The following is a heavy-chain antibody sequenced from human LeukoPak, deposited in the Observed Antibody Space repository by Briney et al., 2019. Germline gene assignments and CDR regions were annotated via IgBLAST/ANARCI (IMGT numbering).Heavy chain of an antibody. CDR1: GFTFSSYG. V-gene: IGHV3-30*02. CDR3: AREGYSYSYSYYYYMDV. Sequence: GGSLRLSCAASGFTFSSYGMHWVRQAPGKGLEWVTFIQYDGSNKYYADSVKGRFTISRDNSKNTLYLQMNSLRAEDTAVYYCAREGYSYSYSYYYYMDVWGKGTTVTISS. J-gene: IGHJ6*03. CDR2: IQYDGSNK. D-gene: IGHD5-18*01.